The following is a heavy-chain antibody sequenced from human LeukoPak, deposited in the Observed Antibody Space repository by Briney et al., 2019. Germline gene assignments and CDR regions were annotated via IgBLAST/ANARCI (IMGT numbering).Heavy chain of an antibody. J-gene: IGHJ4*02. CDR2: IYYSGSA. D-gene: IGHD5-24*01. CDR1: ADSISSSYYY. Sequence: SETLSLTCNVSADSISSSYYYWGWIRQPPGKGLEWIAGIYYSGSAYYNPSLKSRVTISVDTSENQFSLRLTSVTAADTAVYYCARGRVRDGFFAYYDSWGQGTLVTVSS. CDR3: ARGRVRDGFFAYYDS. V-gene: IGHV4-39*07.